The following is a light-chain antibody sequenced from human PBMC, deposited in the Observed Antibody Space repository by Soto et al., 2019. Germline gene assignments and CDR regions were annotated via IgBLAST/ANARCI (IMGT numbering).Light chain of an antibody. CDR1: VIGTNC. J-gene: IGLJ3*02. V-gene: IGLV3-21*02. Sequence: TQPPSVSVAPGQTARITCERNVIGTNCVHWFQQRSGQAPVLVVYDTDDRPSGIPERFSGSNSGTTATLTISRVEAGDEADYYCHVWDSSSDHAGVFGGGTKLTVL. CDR2: DTD. CDR3: HVWDSSSDHAGV.